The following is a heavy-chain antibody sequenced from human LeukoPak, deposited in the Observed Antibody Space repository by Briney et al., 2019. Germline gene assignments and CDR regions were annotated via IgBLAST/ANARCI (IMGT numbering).Heavy chain of an antibody. V-gene: IGHV4-4*07. Sequence: SETLSLTCTVSGGSISSYYWSWIRQPAGKGLEWIGRIYTSGSTNYNPSLKSRVTMSVDTSKNQFSLKLSSVTAADTAVYYCARMGRQWLVPGSGFFDYWGQGTLVTVSS. D-gene: IGHD6-19*01. CDR1: GGSISSYY. CDR2: IYTSGST. CDR3: ARMGRQWLVPGSGFFDY. J-gene: IGHJ4*02.